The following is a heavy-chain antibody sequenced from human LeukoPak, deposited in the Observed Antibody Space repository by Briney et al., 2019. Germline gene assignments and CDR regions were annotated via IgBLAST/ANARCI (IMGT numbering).Heavy chain of an antibody. V-gene: IGHV4-31*03. CDR1: GGSISSGGYY. J-gene: IGHJ5*02. CDR3: TYLTTVITHEFDP. Sequence: PSETLSLTCTVSGGSISSGGYYWSWIRQHPGKGLEWIGYIYYSGSTYYNPSLKSRVTISVDTSKNQFSLKLSSVTAADTAVYYCTYLTTVITHEFDPWGQGTLVTVSS. D-gene: IGHD4-17*01. CDR2: IYYSGST.